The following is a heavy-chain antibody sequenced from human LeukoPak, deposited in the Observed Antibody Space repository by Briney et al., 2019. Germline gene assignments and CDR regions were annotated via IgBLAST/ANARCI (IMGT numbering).Heavy chain of an antibody. Sequence: GGSLRLSCAASGFTFSNYEMNWVRQAPGKGLDWVSYITGSGSTIYYADSVRGRFTISRDNAKKSLYLQMNSLRAEDTAVYYCARGLTYYDILTGFHDRLDYFDYWGQGTLATVSS. J-gene: IGHJ4*02. CDR2: ITGSGSTI. V-gene: IGHV3-48*03. CDR3: ARGLTYYDILTGFHDRLDYFDY. CDR1: GFTFSNYE. D-gene: IGHD3-9*01.